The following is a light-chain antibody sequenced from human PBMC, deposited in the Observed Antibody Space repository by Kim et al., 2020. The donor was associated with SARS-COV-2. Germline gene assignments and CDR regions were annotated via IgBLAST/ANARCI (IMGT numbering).Light chain of an antibody. Sequence: SYELTQPPSVSVSPGQTARITCSGDALPKRNACWYQQKSGQAPVLVIYEDTKRPSGIPGRFSASTSGTMATLTISGAQVEDEADYYCYSTDSSGRHRVFG. V-gene: IGLV3-10*01. CDR2: EDT. CDR1: ALPKRN. J-gene: IGLJ3*02. CDR3: YSTDSSGRHRV.